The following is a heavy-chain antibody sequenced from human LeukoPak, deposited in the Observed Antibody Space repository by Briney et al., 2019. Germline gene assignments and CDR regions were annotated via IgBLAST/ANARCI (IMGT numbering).Heavy chain of an antibody. J-gene: IGHJ4*02. V-gene: IGHV4-59*08. CDR2: IYYSGST. CDR3: ARHHWYIIRYYFDY. CDR1: GGSISSYY. D-gene: IGHD1-14*01. Sequence: PSETLSLTCTVSGGSISSYYWSWIRQPPGKGLEWIGYIYYSGSTNYNPSLKSRVTISVDTSKNQFSLKLSSVTAADTAVYYCARHHWYIIRYYFDYWGQGTLVTVSS.